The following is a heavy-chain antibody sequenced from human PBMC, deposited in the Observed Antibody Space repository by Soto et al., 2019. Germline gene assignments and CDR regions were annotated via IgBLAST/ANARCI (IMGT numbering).Heavy chain of an antibody. CDR2: IKQDGSEK. CDR1: GFTFSSYW. CDR3: ARLVGEAQTAGAIYIYRPHNWFDP. D-gene: IGHD7-27*01. V-gene: IGHV3-7*01. Sequence: EVQLVESGGGLVQPGGSLRLSCAASGFTFSSYWMSWVRQAPGKGLEWVANIKQDGSEKYCVDSVKGRFSIYRDNAKNSLYLQMNSLRAEDTAVYYCARLVGEAQTAGAIYIYRPHNWFDPWGQGTLVTVSS. J-gene: IGHJ5*02.